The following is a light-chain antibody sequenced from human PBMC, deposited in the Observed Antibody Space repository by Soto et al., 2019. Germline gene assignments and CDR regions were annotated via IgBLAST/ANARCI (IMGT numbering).Light chain of an antibody. Sequence: DIVMTQTPLSLSVTPGQPASISCKSSQSLLHSDGKTSLYWYLQKPGQAPRLLIYGASSRANGIPDRFSGSGSVTDFTLTISRLEPEDFAMYYCQAFGRTFGQGSKVDIK. V-gene: IGKV2-29*01. CDR2: GAS. J-gene: IGKJ1*01. CDR1: QSLLHSDGKTS. CDR3: QAFGRT.